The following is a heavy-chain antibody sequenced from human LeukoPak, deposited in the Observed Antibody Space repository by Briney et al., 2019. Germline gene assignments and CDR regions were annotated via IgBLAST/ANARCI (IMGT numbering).Heavy chain of an antibody. CDR1: GFTFSSYS. Sequence: GGSLRLSCAASGFTFSSYSMNWVRQAPGKGLEWVAVISYDGSNKYYADSVKGRFTISRDNSKNTLYLQMNSLRAEDTAVYYCASPVAGTGEWGQGTLVTVSS. J-gene: IGHJ4*02. CDR2: ISYDGSNK. D-gene: IGHD6-19*01. CDR3: ASPVAGTGE. V-gene: IGHV3-30*03.